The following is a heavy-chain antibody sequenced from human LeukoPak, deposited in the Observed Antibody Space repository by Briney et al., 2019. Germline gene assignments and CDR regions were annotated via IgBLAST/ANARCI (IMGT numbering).Heavy chain of an antibody. Sequence: GGSLRLSCAASGFTFSDYYISWNRQAPGKGLEWDSYISRSGRSIYYADSVKGRFTSPRDDDKNSLYLQMNSLRAEDTAVYYCAIAGRQCLVMWGQGNLVTVST. CDR2: ISRSGRSI. D-gene: IGHD6-19*01. J-gene: IGHJ4*02. V-gene: IGHV3-11*01. CDR3: AIAGRQCLVM. CDR1: GFTFSDYY.